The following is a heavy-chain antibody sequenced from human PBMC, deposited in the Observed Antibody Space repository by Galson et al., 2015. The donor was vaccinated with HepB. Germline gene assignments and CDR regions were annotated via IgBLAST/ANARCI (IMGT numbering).Heavy chain of an antibody. D-gene: IGHD2-8*02. Sequence: SVKVSCKASGYIFSGYYIHWVRQAPGQGLEWMGWINPNSGGTNFARKFQGRVTMSRDTSISTAYMELSRLTSYDTAVYYCARDRSGCIALATPPDPSMDVWGQGTTVTVS. J-gene: IGHJ6*02. CDR2: INPNSGGT. CDR1: GYIFSGYY. CDR3: ARDRSGCIALATPPDPSMDV. V-gene: IGHV1-2*02.